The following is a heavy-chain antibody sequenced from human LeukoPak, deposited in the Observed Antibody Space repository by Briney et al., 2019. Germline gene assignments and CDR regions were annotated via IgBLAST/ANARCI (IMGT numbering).Heavy chain of an antibody. V-gene: IGHV4-34*01. CDR3: ARHLRSSGWLSFGFDY. J-gene: IGHJ4*02. D-gene: IGHD3-22*01. CDR2: INHSGST. Sequence: SETLSLTCAVYGGSFRGYYWSWIRQPPGKGLEWIGEINHSGSTNYNPSLKSRVTISVDTSKNQFSLKLSSVTAADTAVYYCARHLRSSGWLSFGFDYWGQGTLVTVSS. CDR1: GGSFRGYY.